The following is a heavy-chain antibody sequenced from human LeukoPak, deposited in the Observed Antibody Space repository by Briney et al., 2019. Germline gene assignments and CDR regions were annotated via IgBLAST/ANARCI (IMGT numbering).Heavy chain of an antibody. D-gene: IGHD2-2*01. V-gene: IGHV6-1*01. CDR2: TYYMSEWIT. J-gene: IGHJ4*02. CDR1: GDSVSSNSAS. CDR3: ARGVRYCSSTSCYYIDY. Sequence: SQTLSLTCAISGDSVSSNSASWNWIRQSPSRGLEWLGRTYYMSEWITQYAVSVESRITISPDTSKNQFSLKLSSVTAADMAVYYCARGVRYCSSTSCYYIDYWGQGTLVTVSS.